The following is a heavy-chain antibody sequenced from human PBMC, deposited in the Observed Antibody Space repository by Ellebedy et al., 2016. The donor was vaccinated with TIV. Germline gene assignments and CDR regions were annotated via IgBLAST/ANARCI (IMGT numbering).Heavy chain of an antibody. CDR1: GYTFTTYY. CDR2: LNPSTGGT. V-gene: IGHV1-46*01. J-gene: IGHJ4*02. Sequence: ASVKVSCKASGYTFTTYYIHWVRQAPGQGLEWVGTLNPSTGGTSYAQKFQGRVTLTRDTSTSTAYMELSSLRSDDTAVYYCARVPRAVTIPLGYWGQGTLVTVSS. D-gene: IGHD4-17*01. CDR3: ARVPRAVTIPLGY.